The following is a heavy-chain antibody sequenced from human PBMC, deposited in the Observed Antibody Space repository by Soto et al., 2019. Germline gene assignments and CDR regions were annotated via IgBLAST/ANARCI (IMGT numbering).Heavy chain of an antibody. D-gene: IGHD4-17*01. CDR3: ARDYGDYVSDYYYGMDV. CDR1: GFTFSSYG. J-gene: IGHJ6*02. Sequence: VQLVESGGGVVQPGRSLRLSCAASGFTFSSYGMHWVRQAPGKGLEWVAVIWYDGSNKYYADSVKGRFTISRDNSKNTLYLQMNSLRAEDTAVYYCARDYGDYVSDYYYGMDVWGQGTTVTVSS. V-gene: IGHV3-33*01. CDR2: IWYDGSNK.